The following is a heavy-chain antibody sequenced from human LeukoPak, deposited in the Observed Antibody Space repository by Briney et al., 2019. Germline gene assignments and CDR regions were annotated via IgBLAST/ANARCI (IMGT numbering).Heavy chain of an antibody. V-gene: IGHV4-34*01. Sequence: SETLSLTCAVYGGSFSGYYWSWIRQPPGKGLEWIGEINHSGSTNYNPSLKSRVTISADTSKNQFSLKLSSVTAEDTAVYYCARRYTSAWYDYWYFDLWGRGTLVTVSS. CDR3: ARRYTSAWYDYWYFDL. J-gene: IGHJ2*01. CDR2: INHSGST. D-gene: IGHD6-19*01. CDR1: GGSFSGYY.